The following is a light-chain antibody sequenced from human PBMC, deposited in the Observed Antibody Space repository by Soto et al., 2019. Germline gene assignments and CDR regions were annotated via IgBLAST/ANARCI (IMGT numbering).Light chain of an antibody. V-gene: IGKV3-11*01. CDR3: QQRSNLPPT. J-gene: IGKJ5*01. CDR1: ESVGRY. CDR2: DAS. Sequence: EVVLTQSPATLSLSPGERATLSCRASESVGRYLAWYRQIPGQAPRLLIYDASNRATGVPDRFSGGGSGTDFTLTISSLEPEDFALYYCQQRSNLPPTFGQGTRLDIK.